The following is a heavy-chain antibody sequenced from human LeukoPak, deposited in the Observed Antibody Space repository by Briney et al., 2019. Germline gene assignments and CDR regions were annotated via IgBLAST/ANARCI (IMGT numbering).Heavy chain of an antibody. D-gene: IGHD6-19*01. CDR3: ARDLPNSSGWREGFDY. CDR1: GFAFSSYD. CDR2: IGTAGDT. V-gene: IGHV3-13*01. J-gene: IGHJ4*02. Sequence: GGSLRLSCAASGFAFSSYDMHWVRQATGKGLEWVSAIGTAGDTYYPGSVKGRFTISRDNAKNSLYLQMNSLRAEDTAVYYCARDLPNSSGWREGFDYWGQGTLVTVSS.